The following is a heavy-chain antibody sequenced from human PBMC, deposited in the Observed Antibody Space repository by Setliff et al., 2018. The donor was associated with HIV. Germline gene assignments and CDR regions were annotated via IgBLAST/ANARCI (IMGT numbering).Heavy chain of an antibody. J-gene: IGHJ6*03. Sequence: SETLSLTCAVSGVSISSSSYFWDWIRRPPGTGLDWIGSIYFSGSTYYNPSLKSRVTISMDTSKNQFSLKLTSVTAADTAVYYCARHPRHYNILTGYRYYYMDVWGKGTTVTVSS. CDR1: GVSISSSSYF. CDR2: IYFSGST. V-gene: IGHV4-39*01. D-gene: IGHD3-9*01. CDR3: ARHPRHYNILTGYRYYYMDV.